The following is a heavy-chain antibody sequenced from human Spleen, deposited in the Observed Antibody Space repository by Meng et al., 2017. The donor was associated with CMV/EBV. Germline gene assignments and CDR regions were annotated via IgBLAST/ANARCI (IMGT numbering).Heavy chain of an antibody. Sequence: SETLSLTCSVSGASVTYYYWSWIRQPPGKGLEWIGSISYGGSTYYNSSLKSRVTISVDMSMSQITLQVSSVTAADTAVYYCARIFPSDYYKYDMDVWGQGTTVTVSS. D-gene: IGHD3-3*01. CDR2: ISYGGST. V-gene: IGHV4-39*06. J-gene: IGHJ6*02. CDR3: ARIFPSDYYKYDMDV. CDR1: GASVTYYY.